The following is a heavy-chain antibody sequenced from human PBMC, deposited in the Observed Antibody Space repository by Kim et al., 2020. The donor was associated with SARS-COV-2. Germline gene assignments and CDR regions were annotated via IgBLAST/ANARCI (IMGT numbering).Heavy chain of an antibody. CDR3: ARDRTYYYDSSGYYPDAFDI. D-gene: IGHD3-22*01. CDR2: IYYSGST. J-gene: IGHJ3*02. CDR1: GGSISSYY. Sequence: SETLSLTCTVSGGSISSYYWSWIRQPPGKGLEWIGYIYYSGSTNYNPSLKSRVTISVDTSKNQFSLKLSSVTAADTAVYYCARDRTYYYDSSGYYPDAFDIWGQGTMVTVSS. V-gene: IGHV4-59*01.